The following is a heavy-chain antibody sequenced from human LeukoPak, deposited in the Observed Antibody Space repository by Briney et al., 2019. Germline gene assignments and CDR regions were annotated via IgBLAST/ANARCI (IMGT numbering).Heavy chain of an antibody. Sequence: SVKVSCKASGGTFSSYAISWVRQAPGQGLEWMGRIIPILGIANYAQKFQGRVTITADKSTSTAYMELSSLRSEDTAVYYCARDSEPAATFYYYGMDVWGQGTTVTVSS. CDR3: ARDSEPAATFYYYGMDV. V-gene: IGHV1-69*04. J-gene: IGHJ6*02. CDR2: IIPILGIA. D-gene: IGHD2-2*01. CDR1: GGTFSSYA.